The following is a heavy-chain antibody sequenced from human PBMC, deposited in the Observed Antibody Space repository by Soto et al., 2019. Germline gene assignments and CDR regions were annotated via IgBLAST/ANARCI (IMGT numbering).Heavy chain of an antibody. CDR3: ARGTSGSYYTPFWFDP. CDR2: IIPIFGTA. Sequence: SVKVSCKASGGTFSSYAISWVRQAPGQGLEWMGGIIPIFGTANYAQKFQGRVTITADESTSTAYMELSSLRSEDTAVYYCARGTSGSYYTPFWFDPWGQGTLVTVSS. CDR1: GGTFSSYA. D-gene: IGHD3-10*01. V-gene: IGHV1-69*13. J-gene: IGHJ5*02.